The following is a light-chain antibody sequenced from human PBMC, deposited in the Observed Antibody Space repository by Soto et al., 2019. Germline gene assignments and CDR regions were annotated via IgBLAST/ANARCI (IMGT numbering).Light chain of an antibody. CDR3: QQHNQWPIT. CDR2: YIS. V-gene: IGKV3D-15*01. Sequence: EIVMTPSPATLSVSPWERASLSCRASQSAGNFLAWYQQKPGQAPRLLIYYISTRATGIPARFSGSGSGTEFTLTINSLQSEDSAVYYCQQHNQWPITFGQGTRLEI. J-gene: IGKJ5*01. CDR1: QSAGNF.